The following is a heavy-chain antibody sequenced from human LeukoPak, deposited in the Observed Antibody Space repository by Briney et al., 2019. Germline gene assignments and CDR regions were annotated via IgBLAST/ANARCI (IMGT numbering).Heavy chain of an antibody. D-gene: IGHD4-23*01. J-gene: IGHJ4*02. CDR1: GFTFRSYG. CDR3: ARDGDGGNQQPAF. Sequence: GGSLRLSCAASGFTFRSYGMHWVRQAPGKGLEWVAVTWYDGSNKYYADSVKGRFTISRDNSKNTLYLQMNSLTAEDTAVYYCARDGDGGNQQPAFWGQGTLVTVSS. CDR2: TWYDGSNK. V-gene: IGHV3-33*01.